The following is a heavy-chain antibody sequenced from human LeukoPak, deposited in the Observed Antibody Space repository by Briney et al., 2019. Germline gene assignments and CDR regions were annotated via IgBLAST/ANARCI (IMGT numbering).Heavy chain of an antibody. CDR2: TSSDLNVK. Sequence: GGSLRLSCAASGFTFRDYVIHWVRQAPGKGLEWVAVTSSDLNVKLYADSVKGRFTISRDNSRSTLYLQMNSLRPEDTAIYYCAREGYYGSGSPPSLYFDYWGQGTLVTVSS. CDR3: AREGYYGSGSPPSLYFDY. V-gene: IGHV3-30-3*01. J-gene: IGHJ4*02. D-gene: IGHD3-10*01. CDR1: GFTFRDYV.